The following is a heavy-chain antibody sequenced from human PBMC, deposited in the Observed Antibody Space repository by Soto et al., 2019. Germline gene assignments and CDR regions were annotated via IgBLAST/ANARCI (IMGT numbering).Heavy chain of an antibody. Sequence: TWVRQAPGKGLGWIEYNYYGGSTYYNPSLKSRVTISVDTSKNQFSLKLSSVTAADTAVYYCARDRSRRSIFGVVIIGGFDYWGQGTLVTVSS. CDR2: NYYGGST. CDR3: ARDRSRRSIFGVVIIGGFDY. V-gene: IGHV4-31*02. D-gene: IGHD3-3*01. J-gene: IGHJ4*02.